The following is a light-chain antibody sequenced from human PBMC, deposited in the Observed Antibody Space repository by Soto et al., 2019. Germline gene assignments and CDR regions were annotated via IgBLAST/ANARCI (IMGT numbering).Light chain of an antibody. V-gene: IGLV2-14*01. CDR2: DVS. CDR3: ISYTRSSTVV. Sequence: QSAPTQPASVSGSPGQSITLSCTGTSSAVGGYNFVSWYQQHPGKAPKLMIYDVSYRPSGVSDRFSGSKSGNTASLIISGLQAEDEADYYCISYTRSSTVVFGGGTQLTVL. J-gene: IGLJ2*01. CDR1: SSAVGGYNF.